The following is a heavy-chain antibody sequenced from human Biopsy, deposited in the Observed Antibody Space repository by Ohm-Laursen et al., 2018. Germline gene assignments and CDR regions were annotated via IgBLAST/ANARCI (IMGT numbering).Heavy chain of an antibody. Sequence: SLRLSCSASGFTFSSHAMTWVRQAPGKGLEWVSYITSSSTYINYVDSVKGRFTISRDNAENSLYLQMNSLRAEDTAVYYCARDIGGDRAFDMWGQGTMVTVSS. CDR2: ITSSSTYI. CDR1: GFTFSSHA. D-gene: IGHD3-10*01. V-gene: IGHV3-21*05. CDR3: ARDIGGDRAFDM. J-gene: IGHJ3*02.